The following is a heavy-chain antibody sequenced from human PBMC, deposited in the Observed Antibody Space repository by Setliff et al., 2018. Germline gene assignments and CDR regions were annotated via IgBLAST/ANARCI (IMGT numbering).Heavy chain of an antibody. CDR1: GFSFTDYW. Sequence: GGSLRLSCTVSGFSFTDYWMSWARQAPGKGLEWVADIKQDGSTKYYLDSVKGRFTISRDNAKRSLYLQMNGLRADDTGVYYCVRDDADNYDAFDNWGQGTLVTVSS. CDR3: VRDDADNYDAFDN. CDR2: IKQDGSTK. D-gene: IGHD3-22*01. V-gene: IGHV3-7*01. J-gene: IGHJ3*02.